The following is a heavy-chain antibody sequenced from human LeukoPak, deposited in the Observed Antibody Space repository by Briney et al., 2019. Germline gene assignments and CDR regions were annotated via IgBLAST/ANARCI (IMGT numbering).Heavy chain of an antibody. V-gene: IGHV3-23*01. J-gene: IGHJ4*02. D-gene: IGHD6-19*01. CDR2: ISGRGYST. CDR3: ARRSGIAVAGAFDY. CDR1: GFTFSSYA. Sequence: GGSLRLSCAASGFTFSSYAMSWVRQAPGKGLEWVSAISGRGYSTYYADSVKGRFIISRDNSRDTLYLQMNSLRAEDTAVYYCARRSGIAVAGAFDYWGQGTLVTVSS.